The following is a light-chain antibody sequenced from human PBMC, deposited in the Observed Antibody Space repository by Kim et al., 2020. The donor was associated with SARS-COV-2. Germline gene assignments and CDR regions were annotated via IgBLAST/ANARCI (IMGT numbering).Light chain of an antibody. CDR3: QQRGAWPPAVT. J-gene: IGKJ4*01. V-gene: IGKV3-11*01. Sequence: PGEGATLSCRASHSVGIGLAWYQQTPGQAPRLLIYDASIRATGIPDRFSGSGSGTDFTLTIGNLEPRDFGIYYCQQRGAWPPAVTFGGGTKVDIK. CDR2: DAS. CDR1: HSVGIG.